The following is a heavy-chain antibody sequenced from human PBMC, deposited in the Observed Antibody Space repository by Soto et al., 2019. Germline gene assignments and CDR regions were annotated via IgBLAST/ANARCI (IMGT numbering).Heavy chain of an antibody. D-gene: IGHD4-17*01. CDR2: IYSGGST. Sequence: GGSLRLSCAASGFTVRSNYMSWVRQAPGKGLEWVSVIYSGGSTYYEDSVKGRFTISRHDSKNTLSLQMNSVRAEDTAVYYCARGYDYGDYFDYWGQGTLVTVSS. V-gene: IGHV3-53*04. J-gene: IGHJ4*02. CDR3: ARGYDYGDYFDY. CDR1: GFTVRSNY.